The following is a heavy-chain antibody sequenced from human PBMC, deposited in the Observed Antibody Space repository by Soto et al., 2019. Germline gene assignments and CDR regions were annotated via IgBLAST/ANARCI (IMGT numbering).Heavy chain of an antibody. CDR3: ARKKDTSETSGYYYMDV. Sequence: NPSETLSLTCTVSGGSISSYYWSWIRQPPGKGLEWIGYIYYSGSTNYNPSLKSRVTISVDTSKNQFSLKLSSVTAADTAVYYCARKKDTSETSGYYYMDVWGKGTPVTAP. CDR1: GGSISSYY. J-gene: IGHJ6*03. D-gene: IGHD2-15*01. V-gene: IGHV4-59*08. CDR2: IYYSGST.